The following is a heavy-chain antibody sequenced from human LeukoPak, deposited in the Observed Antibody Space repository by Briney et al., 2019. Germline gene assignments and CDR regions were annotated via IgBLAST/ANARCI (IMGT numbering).Heavy chain of an antibody. J-gene: IGHJ4*02. CDR3: ARQGTMVRSFGY. D-gene: IGHD3-10*01. CDR2: IDPSDSYT. Sequence: GESLPISCQGSGFPFTSYWVSWVRQAPGKGLECMGRIDPSDSYTNYSPSFQGHVTISADKSISTAYLQWSSLKASDTAMYYCARQGTMVRSFGYWGQGTLVTVSS. CDR1: GFPFTSYW. V-gene: IGHV5-10-1*01.